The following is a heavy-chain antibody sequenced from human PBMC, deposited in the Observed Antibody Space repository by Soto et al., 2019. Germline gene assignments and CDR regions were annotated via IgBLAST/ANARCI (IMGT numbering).Heavy chain of an antibody. Sequence: PGGSLRLSCAASGFMFSSYVMNWVRQAPGKGLEWVSSITDNGGSTYYADSVKGRFTISRDNSKNTLYLQMNSLRAEDTAVYYCAKRGAVAYPYYFDYWGQGTLVTVSS. CDR3: AKRGAVAYPYYFDY. V-gene: IGHV3-23*01. J-gene: IGHJ4*02. CDR1: GFMFSSYV. CDR2: ITDNGGST. D-gene: IGHD6-19*01.